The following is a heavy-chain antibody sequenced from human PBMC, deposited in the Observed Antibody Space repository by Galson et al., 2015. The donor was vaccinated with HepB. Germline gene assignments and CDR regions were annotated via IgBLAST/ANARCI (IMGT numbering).Heavy chain of an antibody. CDR1: GFTFSSYG. J-gene: IGHJ3*02. D-gene: IGHD6-13*01. CDR3: ARVAARPGSDAFDI. Sequence: SLRLSCAASGFTFSSYGMHWVRQAPGKGLEWVAVIWYDGSNKYYADSVKGRFTISRDNSKNTLYLQMNSLRAEDTAVYYCARVAARPGSDAFDIWGQGTMVTVSS. V-gene: IGHV3-33*01. CDR2: IWYDGSNK.